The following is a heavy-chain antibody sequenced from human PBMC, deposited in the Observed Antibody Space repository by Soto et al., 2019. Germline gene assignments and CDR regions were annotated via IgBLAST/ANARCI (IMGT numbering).Heavy chain of an antibody. D-gene: IGHD3-22*01. CDR1: GFTFSSYA. CDR3: ARDRAMIVVVSDAFDI. Sequence: GGSLRLSCAASGFTFSSYAMHWVRQAPGKGLEWVAVISYDGSNKYYADSVKGRFTISRDNSKNTLYLQMNSLRAEDTAVYYCARDRAMIVVVSDAFDIWGQGAMVTVSS. CDR2: ISYDGSNK. V-gene: IGHV3-30-3*01. J-gene: IGHJ3*02.